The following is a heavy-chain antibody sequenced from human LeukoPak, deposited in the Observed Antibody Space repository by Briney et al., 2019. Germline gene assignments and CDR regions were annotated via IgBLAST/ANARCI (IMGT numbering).Heavy chain of an antibody. J-gene: IGHJ6*03. CDR3: ARTAMVEKNAHYYYYYYMDV. D-gene: IGHD5-18*01. Sequence: SVKVSCKASGGTFSSYAISWVRQAPGQGLEWMGGIIPIFGTANYAQKFQGRVTITAGKSTSTAYMELSSLRSEDTAVYYCARTAMVEKNAHYYYYYYMDVWGKGTTVTVSS. V-gene: IGHV1-69*06. CDR2: IIPIFGTA. CDR1: GGTFSSYA.